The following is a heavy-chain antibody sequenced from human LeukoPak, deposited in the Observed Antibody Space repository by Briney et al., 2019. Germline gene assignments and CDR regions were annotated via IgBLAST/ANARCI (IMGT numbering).Heavy chain of an antibody. CDR1: GFTFSSYA. J-gene: IGHJ4*02. Sequence: GGSLRLSCAASGFTFSSYAMSWVRQAPGKGLEWVSTISGSGSGTYYADSVKGRFTLSRDNSMNTLYLQMNSLRAEDTAIYYCVRDIGGRYSFDYWGQGTLVTVSS. CDR3: VRDIGGRYSFDY. V-gene: IGHV3-23*01. D-gene: IGHD1-26*01. CDR2: ISGSGSGT.